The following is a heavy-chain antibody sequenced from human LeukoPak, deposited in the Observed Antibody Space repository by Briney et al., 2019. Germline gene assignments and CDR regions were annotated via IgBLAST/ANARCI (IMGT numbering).Heavy chain of an antibody. D-gene: IGHD3-22*01. Sequence: GASVKVSCKASGYTFTSYGISWVRQAPGQGLEWMGWISAYNGNTNYAQKLQGRVTMTTGTSTSTAYMELRSLRSDDTAVYYCARDPLYDSSGYYYTYYFDYWGQGTLVSVSS. V-gene: IGHV1-18*01. CDR2: ISAYNGNT. CDR1: GYTFTSYG. CDR3: ARDPLYDSSGYYYTYYFDY. J-gene: IGHJ4*02.